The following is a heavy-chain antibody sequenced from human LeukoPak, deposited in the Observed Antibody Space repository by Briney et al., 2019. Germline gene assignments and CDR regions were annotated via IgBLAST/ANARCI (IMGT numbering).Heavy chain of an antibody. Sequence: GGSLRLSCAASGFSFSVYSMSWVRQAPGKGLEWVGRIKSQTDGGTTDYAAPVKGRFTISRDDSKDTLFLQMNSLKTEDTAVYYCTVYDSSGYYYWDFGGQGTLVTVSS. CDR1: GFSFSVYS. CDR3: TVYDSSGYYYWDF. D-gene: IGHD3-22*01. V-gene: IGHV3-15*01. CDR2: IKSQTDGGTT. J-gene: IGHJ4*02.